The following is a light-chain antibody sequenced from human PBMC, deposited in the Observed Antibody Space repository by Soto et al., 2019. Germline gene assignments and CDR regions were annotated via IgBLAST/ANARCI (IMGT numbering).Light chain of an antibody. J-gene: IGLJ1*01. CDR2: DDT. CDR1: NIRNER. V-gene: IGLV3-21*02. CDR3: QVWDSDSHQYV. Sequence: SYQLTQPPSVSVGPRHTTRCTRGGDNIRNERVHQYQQKRSQDPNLVDYDDTNRRARITNPFSVPNPEDTATLTVSNVGAGDEADYFCQVWDSDSHQYVLGPGTKVTVL.